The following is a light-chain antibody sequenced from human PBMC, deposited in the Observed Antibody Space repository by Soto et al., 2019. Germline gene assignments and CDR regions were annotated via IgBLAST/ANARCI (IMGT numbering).Light chain of an antibody. J-gene: IGKJ2*01. CDR3: QQYGSLPYT. V-gene: IGKV3-20*01. CDR2: GVS. Sequence: EIVLTQSPGTLSLSPGERATLSCRASQSVNTNYLAWHQQKPDQAPRLLIYGVSFRATGIPDRFSGSGSGTDFTLTISRLEPEDFAVYYCQQYGSLPYTFGQGTKLEIK. CDR1: QSVNTNY.